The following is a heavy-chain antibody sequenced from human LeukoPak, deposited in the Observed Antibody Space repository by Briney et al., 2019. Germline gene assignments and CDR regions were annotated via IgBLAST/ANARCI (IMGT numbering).Heavy chain of an antibody. CDR2: IYYSGST. D-gene: IGHD5-18*01. Sequence: SETLSLTCTVSGGSISSSSYYWGWIRQPPGKGLEWIGYIYYSGSTNYNPSLKSRVTISVDTSKNQFSLKLSSVTAADTAVYYCARVLENGYSYGFDAFDIWGQGTMVTVSS. V-gene: IGHV4-61*05. J-gene: IGHJ3*02. CDR1: GGSISSSSYY. CDR3: ARVLENGYSYGFDAFDI.